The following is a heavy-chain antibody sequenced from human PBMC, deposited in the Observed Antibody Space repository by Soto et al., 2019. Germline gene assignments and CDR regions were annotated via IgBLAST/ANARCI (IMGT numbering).Heavy chain of an antibody. CDR1: GYTFTNYA. CDR3: PSRNHASGKSNFDY. D-gene: IGHD3-10*01. V-gene: IGHV1-3*04. J-gene: IGHJ4*02. Sequence: QVQLVQSGAEVKKPGASVKISCKGSGYTFTNYAIHWVRQAPGHRLECMGWINTANGYTKYSQSFQGRVTITRDSSATTAYMDLSNLRSEDTAVYYCPSRNHASGKSNFDYWGQGTLVTVSS. CDR2: INTANGYT.